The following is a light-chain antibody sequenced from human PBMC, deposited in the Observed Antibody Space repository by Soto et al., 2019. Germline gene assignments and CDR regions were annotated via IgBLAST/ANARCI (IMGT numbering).Light chain of an antibody. CDR3: QQINSFPPT. J-gene: IGKJ4*01. CDR2: AAS. Sequence: DIQMTQSPSSASASVGDRVTITCRASQGVSIWLAWYQQKPGKAPNLLIYAASSLRSGVPSRFSGSGSGTGFALTISSLQPEDFATYYCQQINSFPPTFGGGTKVDI. V-gene: IGKV1-12*01. CDR1: QGVSIW.